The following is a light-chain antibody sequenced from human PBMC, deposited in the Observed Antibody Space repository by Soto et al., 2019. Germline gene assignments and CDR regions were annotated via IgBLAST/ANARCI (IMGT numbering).Light chain of an antibody. CDR3: CSYAGSYPWV. Sequence: QSALTQPRSVSGSPGQSVTMSCTGTSSDVGSYNYVSWYQQHPGKAPKLMIYDVSKRPSGVPDRFSGSKSGNTASLTISGLQAEDEGDYYCCSYAGSYPWVFGGGTKLTVL. CDR2: DVS. V-gene: IGLV2-11*01. CDR1: SSDVGSYNY. J-gene: IGLJ3*02.